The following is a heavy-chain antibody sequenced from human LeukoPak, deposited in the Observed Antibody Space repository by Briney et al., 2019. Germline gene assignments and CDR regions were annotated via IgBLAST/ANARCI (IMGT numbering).Heavy chain of an antibody. D-gene: IGHD3-10*01. CDR1: GFTFSSYA. J-gene: IGHJ6*02. CDR3: AGLLWFGELPYYCGMDV. V-gene: IGHV3-23*01. Sequence: GGSLRLSCAASGFTFSSYAMSWVRQAPGKGLEWVSAISGSGGSTYYADSVKGRFTISRDNSKNTLYLQMNSRRAEDTAVYYCAGLLWFGELPYYCGMDVWGQGTTVTVSS. CDR2: ISGSGGST.